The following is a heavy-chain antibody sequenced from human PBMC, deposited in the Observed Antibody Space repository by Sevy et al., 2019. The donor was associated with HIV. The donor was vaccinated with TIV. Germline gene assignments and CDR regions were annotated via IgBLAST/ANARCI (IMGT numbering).Heavy chain of an antibody. CDR2: ISAYNGNT. Sequence: ASVKVSCKASGYTFTSYGISWVRQAPGQGLEWMGWISAYNGNTNYAQKLQGRVTMTTDTSTSTAYRELRSLRSDDTAVYYCAIDPSPYYYGSGIDYWGQGTLVTVSS. V-gene: IGHV1-18*01. CDR3: AIDPSPYYYGSGIDY. D-gene: IGHD3-10*01. J-gene: IGHJ4*02. CDR1: GYTFTSYG.